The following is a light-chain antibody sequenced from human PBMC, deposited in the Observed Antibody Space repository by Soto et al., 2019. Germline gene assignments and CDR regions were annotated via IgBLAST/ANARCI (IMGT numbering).Light chain of an antibody. CDR1: QDIITS. CDR3: HHCQSWPRT. CDR2: AAS. Sequence: DIQMTQSPASEASSFGDRDPITCQASQDIITSLAWYQQKPGKAPNLLIYAASNLQSGVPSRFSGSGSGTHFTLTISDVQPEDFAVYYCHHCQSWPRTFGQGTKVDIK. V-gene: IGKV1-12*01. J-gene: IGKJ1*01.